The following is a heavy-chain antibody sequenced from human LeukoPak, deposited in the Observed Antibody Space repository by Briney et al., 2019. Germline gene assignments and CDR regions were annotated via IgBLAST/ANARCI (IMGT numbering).Heavy chain of an antibody. J-gene: IGHJ6*03. CDR2: IYTSGST. Sequence: ASETLSLTCTVSGGSISSGSYYWSWIRQPAGKGLEWIGRIYTSGSTNYNPSLKSRVTISVDTSKSQFSLKLRSVTAADTAVYYCARDLHDSSGYYSRYYYYYYMDVWGKGTTVTISS. D-gene: IGHD3-22*01. CDR3: ARDLHDSSGYYSRYYYYYYMDV. CDR1: GGSISSGSYY. V-gene: IGHV4-61*02.